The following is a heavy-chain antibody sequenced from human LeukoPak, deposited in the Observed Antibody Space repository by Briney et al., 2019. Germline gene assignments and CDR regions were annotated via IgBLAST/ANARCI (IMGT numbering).Heavy chain of an antibody. CDR3: ARDPEAFWELASSDY. V-gene: IGHV1-46*01. CDR2: INPSGGST. Sequence: ASVKVSCKASGYTFTSYYMHWVRQAPGQGLEWMGIINPSGGSTSYAQKFQGRVTMTRDTSTSTVYMELSSLRSEDTAVYYCARDPEAFWELASSDYWGQGTLVTVSS. CDR1: GYTFTSYY. J-gene: IGHJ4*02. D-gene: IGHD1-26*01.